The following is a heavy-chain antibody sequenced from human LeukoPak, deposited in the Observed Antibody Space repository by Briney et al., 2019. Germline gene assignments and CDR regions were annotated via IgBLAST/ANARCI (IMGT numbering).Heavy chain of an antibody. CDR3: ARGVYIAAAQYGY. J-gene: IGHJ4*02. Sequence: GSLRLSCAASGFTFSNAWMSWVRQAPGKGLEWFGYIYYSGTTNYNPSLKSRVTISVDTSKNQFSLKLSSVTAADTAVYYCARGVYIAAAQYGYWGQGTLVTVSS. CDR2: IYYSGTT. CDR1: GFTFSNAW. D-gene: IGHD6-13*01. V-gene: IGHV4-59*01.